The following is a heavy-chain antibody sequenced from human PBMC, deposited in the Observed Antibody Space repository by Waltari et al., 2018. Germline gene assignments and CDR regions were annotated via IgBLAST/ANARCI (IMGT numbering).Heavy chain of an antibody. CDR3: ARQGGGYYYYMDG. V-gene: IGHV3-7*01. D-gene: IGHD1-26*01. J-gene: IGHJ6*03. CDR2: IKQDGSEK. CDR1: EFTFSSYW. Sequence: EVQLVESGGGLVQPGGSLRLSCAASEFTFSSYWMSWVSQGPGKGREWVANIKQDGSEKNYVDSVKGRFTISRDNAKNSLYLQMNSLGAEDTAVYYCARQGGGYYYYMDGWVKGTKVTISS.